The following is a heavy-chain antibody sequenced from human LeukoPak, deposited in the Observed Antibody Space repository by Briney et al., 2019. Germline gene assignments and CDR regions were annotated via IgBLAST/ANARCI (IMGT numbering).Heavy chain of an antibody. CDR1: GFTFSSYA. J-gene: IGHJ4*02. Sequence: GGSLRLSCAASGFTFSSYAMSWVRQAPGKGLEGVSAISGSGGSTYYADSVKGRFTISRDNSKNTLYLQMNSLRAEDTAVYYCAKHDGAAVAGIFDYWGQGTLVTVSS. CDR2: ISGSGGST. D-gene: IGHD6-19*01. CDR3: AKHDGAAVAGIFDY. V-gene: IGHV3-23*01.